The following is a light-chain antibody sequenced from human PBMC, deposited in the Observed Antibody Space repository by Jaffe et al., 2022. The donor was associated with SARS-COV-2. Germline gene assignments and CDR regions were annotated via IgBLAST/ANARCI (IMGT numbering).Light chain of an antibody. CDR2: LGS. J-gene: IGKJ4*01. V-gene: IGKV2-28*01. CDR3: MQVLQTPLT. Sequence: DIVMTQSPLTLPVTPGEPASISCRSSQTLQKSNGYIYLDWYVQKSGQSPKLLIYLGSNRASGVPDRISGSGSGTDFTLNISRVEADDVGIYYCMQVLQTPLTFGGGTEVEIK. CDR1: QTLQKSNGYIY.